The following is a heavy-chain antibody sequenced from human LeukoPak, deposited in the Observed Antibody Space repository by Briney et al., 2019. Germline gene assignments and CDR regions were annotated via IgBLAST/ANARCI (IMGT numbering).Heavy chain of an antibody. CDR1: GYTFTSYG. V-gene: IGHV1-18*01. Sequence: ASVKVSCKASGYTFTSYGISWVRQAPGQGLEWMGWISAYNGNTNYAQKLQGRVTMTTDTSTSTAYMELRSLRSDDTAVYYCARGRDDFWSGYYIVYWGQGTLVTVSS. D-gene: IGHD3-3*01. CDR2: ISAYNGNT. CDR3: ARGRDDFWSGYYIVY. J-gene: IGHJ4*02.